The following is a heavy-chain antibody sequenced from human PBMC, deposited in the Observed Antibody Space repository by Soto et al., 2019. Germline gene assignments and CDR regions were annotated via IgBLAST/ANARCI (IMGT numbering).Heavy chain of an antibody. D-gene: IGHD2-8*01. CDR1: GYTFTGYY. CDR3: ARGSGYCTNGVCYSNWFDP. J-gene: IGHJ5*02. V-gene: IGHV1-2*02. Sequence: GASVKVSCKASGYTFTGYYMHWVRQAPGQGLEWMGWINPNSGGTSYAQKFQGRVTMTRDTSISTAYMELSRLRSDDTAVYYCARGSGYCTNGVCYSNWFDPWGQGTLVTVSS. CDR2: INPNSGGT.